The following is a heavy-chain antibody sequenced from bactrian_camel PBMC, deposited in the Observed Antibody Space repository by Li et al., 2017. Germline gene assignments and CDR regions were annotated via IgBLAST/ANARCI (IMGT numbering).Heavy chain of an antibody. Sequence: HVQLVESGGGSVQAGGSLRLSCAASGYICSSYCMGWFRQIPDKEREGVAGIESDGSTSYTDSVKGRFTISQNNRKNLISLQMESLKPEDTAMYYCAADSCSALRRLEADQFEYWGQGTQVTVS. J-gene: IGHJ5*01. CDR2: IESDGST. CDR3: AADSCSALRRLEADQFEY. D-gene: IGHD3*01. CDR1: GYICSSYC. V-gene: IGHV3S53*01.